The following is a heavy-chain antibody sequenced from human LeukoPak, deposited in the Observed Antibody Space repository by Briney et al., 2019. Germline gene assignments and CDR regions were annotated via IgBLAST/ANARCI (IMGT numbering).Heavy chain of an antibody. CDR1: GGTFSSYA. CDR3: ARASSGYDFWSGYYPPYYFDY. Sequence: SVKVSCKASGGTFSSYAISWVRQAPGQGLEWMGGIIPIFGTTNYAQKFQGRVTITTDESTSTAYMELSSLRSEDTAVYYCARASSGYDFWSGYYPPYYFDYWGQGTLVTVSS. D-gene: IGHD3-3*01. V-gene: IGHV1-69*05. CDR2: IIPIFGTT. J-gene: IGHJ4*02.